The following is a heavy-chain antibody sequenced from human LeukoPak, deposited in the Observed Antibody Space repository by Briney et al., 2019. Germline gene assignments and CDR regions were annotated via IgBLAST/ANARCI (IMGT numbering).Heavy chain of an antibody. D-gene: IGHD6-6*01. CDR1: GFTFSSYS. J-gene: IGHJ4*02. V-gene: IGHV3-21*01. Sequence: PGGSLRLACAASGFTFSSYSMNWVSQAPGKGLEWVSSISSSSSYIYYADSVKGRFTISRDNAKNSLYLQMNSLRAEDTAVYYCAREGWSSSSYYFDYWGQGTLVTVSS. CDR3: AREGWSSSSYYFDY. CDR2: ISSSSSYI.